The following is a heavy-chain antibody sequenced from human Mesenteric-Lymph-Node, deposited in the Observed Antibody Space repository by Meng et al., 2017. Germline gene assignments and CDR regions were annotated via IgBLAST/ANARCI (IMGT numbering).Heavy chain of an antibody. D-gene: IGHD5-18*01. V-gene: IGHV1-69*06. Sequence: QVQLVQSWSEVKKPGSSVKVSCKDSGGTFSSYAISWVRQAPGQGLEWMGGIIPIFGTANYAQKFQGRVTITADKSTSTAYMELSSLRSEDTAVYYCADSVGYSYGSFDYWGQGTLVTVSS. CDR2: IIPIFGTA. J-gene: IGHJ4*02. CDR1: GGTFSSYA. CDR3: ADSVGYSYGSFDY.